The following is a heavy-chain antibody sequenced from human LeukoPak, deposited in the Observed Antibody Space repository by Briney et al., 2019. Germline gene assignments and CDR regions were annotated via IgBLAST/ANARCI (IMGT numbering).Heavy chain of an antibody. CDR3: ARLRGIAAAVQHMGVDY. Sequence: PSETLSLTCAVYGGSFSGYYWSWIRQPPGKGLEWIGEINHSGSTNYNPSLKSRVTISVDTSKNQFSLKLSSVTAADTALYYCARLRGIAAAVQHMGVDYWGQGTLVTVSS. V-gene: IGHV4-34*01. CDR2: INHSGST. D-gene: IGHD6-13*01. CDR1: GGSFSGYY. J-gene: IGHJ4*02.